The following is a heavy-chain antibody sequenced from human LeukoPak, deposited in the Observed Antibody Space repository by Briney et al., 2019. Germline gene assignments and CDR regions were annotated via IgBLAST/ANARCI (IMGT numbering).Heavy chain of an antibody. CDR2: ISGSGGST. V-gene: IGHV3-23*01. D-gene: IGHD2-15*01. J-gene: IGHJ3*02. CDR3: AKESVVVVAAPDAFDI. CDR1: GFTFSSYA. Sequence: GGSLRLSCAASGFTFSSYATSWVRQAPGKGLEWVSAISGSGGSTYYADSVKGRFTISRDNSKNTLYLQMNSLRAEDTAVYYCAKESVVVVAAPDAFDIWGQGTMVTVSS.